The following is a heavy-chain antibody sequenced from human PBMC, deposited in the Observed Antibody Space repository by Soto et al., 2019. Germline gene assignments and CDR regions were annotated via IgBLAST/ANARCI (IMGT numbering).Heavy chain of an antibody. Sequence: SETLSLTCTVSSGSISTYYWGWIRQPPGTGLEWIGYISYTGSTNYNPSLKSRLTISVDTSKNQFSLKLTSVTAADTAVYYCARANSSFPYYFDYWGQGTLVTVSS. CDR1: SGSISTYY. D-gene: IGHD6-6*01. J-gene: IGHJ4*02. CDR2: ISYTGST. CDR3: ARANSSFPYYFDY. V-gene: IGHV4-59*01.